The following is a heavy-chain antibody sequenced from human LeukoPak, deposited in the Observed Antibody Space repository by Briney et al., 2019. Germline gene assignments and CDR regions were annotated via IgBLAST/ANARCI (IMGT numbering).Heavy chain of an antibody. CDR2: IYYSGST. CDR1: GGSISSGSYY. Sequence: PSETLSLTCTVSGGSISSGSYYWSWIRQPAGKGLEWIGRIYYSGSTYYNPSLKSRVTISVDTSKNQFSLKLSSVTAADTAVYYCARVWYYYDSSGDPDLGAFDIWGQGTMVTVSS. V-gene: IGHV4-61*02. J-gene: IGHJ3*02. D-gene: IGHD3-22*01. CDR3: ARVWYYYDSSGDPDLGAFDI.